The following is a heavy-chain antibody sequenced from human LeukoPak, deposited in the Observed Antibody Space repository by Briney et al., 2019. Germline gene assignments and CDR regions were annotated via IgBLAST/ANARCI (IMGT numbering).Heavy chain of an antibody. CDR3: ARPTGGGGYSYGS. Sequence: GGSLRLSCAASGFTFSDHYMDWVRQAPEKGLEWVGRTRNKANSYTTEYAASVKGRFTISRDDSKNSLYLQMNSLKTEDTAVYYCARPTGGGGYSYGSWGQGTLVTVSS. J-gene: IGHJ5*02. D-gene: IGHD5-18*01. CDR2: TRNKANSYTT. V-gene: IGHV3-72*01. CDR1: GFTFSDHY.